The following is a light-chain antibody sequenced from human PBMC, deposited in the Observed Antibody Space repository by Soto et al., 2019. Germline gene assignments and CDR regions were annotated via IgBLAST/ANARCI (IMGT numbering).Light chain of an antibody. Sequence: ESVLTQSPGTLSLSPGERATLSCRASQSVSSSYLAWYQQKSGQAPRLLIYGAFNRATGIPDRFSGSGSGTDFTLTISRLEPEDFAVYYCQQYGRTFGQGTKLEIK. CDR3: QQYGRT. CDR1: QSVSSSY. J-gene: IGKJ2*01. V-gene: IGKV3-20*01. CDR2: GAF.